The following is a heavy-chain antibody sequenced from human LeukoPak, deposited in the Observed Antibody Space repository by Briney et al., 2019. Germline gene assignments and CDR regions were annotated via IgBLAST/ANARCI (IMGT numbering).Heavy chain of an antibody. Sequence: SVKVSCKASGATFSSYAISWVRQAPGQRLEWMGRIIPILGIANYAKKCQGRVTITEDKSTSTAYMELSSLRSEDTAVYYCASPSCRSSTSSYSHYYYYGMDVWGQGTTVTVSS. D-gene: IGHD2-2*01. CDR1: GATFSSYA. CDR2: IIPILGIA. CDR3: ASPSCRSSTSSYSHYYYYGMDV. V-gene: IGHV1-69*04. J-gene: IGHJ6*02.